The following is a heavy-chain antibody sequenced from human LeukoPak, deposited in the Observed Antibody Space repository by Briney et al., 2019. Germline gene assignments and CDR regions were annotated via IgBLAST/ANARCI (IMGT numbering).Heavy chain of an antibody. CDR1: GFTFSSHA. J-gene: IGHJ4*02. D-gene: IGHD2-21*02. V-gene: IGHV3-30*04. Sequence: GGSLRLSCAASGFTFSSHAMHWVRQAPGKGLEWVAVISYEGSNQYYADSVRGRFTISRDNSKNTVDLQMNSLRDEDTALYYCARDYRVGCTSDDCYPIDYWGQGALVTVSS. CDR3: ARDYRVGCTSDDCYPIDY. CDR2: ISYEGSNQ.